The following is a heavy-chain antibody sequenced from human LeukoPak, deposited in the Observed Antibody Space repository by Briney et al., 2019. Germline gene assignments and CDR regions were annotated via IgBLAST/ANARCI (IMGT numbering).Heavy chain of an antibody. CDR3: ATALGLRVGAIDY. J-gene: IGHJ4*02. CDR2: FDPGDGET. Sequence: ASVKVSCKVSGYTLTELSMHWVRQAPGKGLEWMGGFDPGDGETIYAQKFQGRVTMTEDTSTDTAYMELSSLRSEDTAVYYCATALGLRVGAIDYWGQGTLVTVSS. V-gene: IGHV1-24*01. D-gene: IGHD1-26*01. CDR1: GYTLTELS.